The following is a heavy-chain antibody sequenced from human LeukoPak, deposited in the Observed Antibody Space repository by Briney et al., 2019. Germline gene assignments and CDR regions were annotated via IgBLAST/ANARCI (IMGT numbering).Heavy chain of an antibody. CDR1: GFTLSNAW. V-gene: IGHV3-15*01. J-gene: IGHJ4*02. D-gene: IGHD5-12*01. CDR3: TTGKVATISYFDY. CDR2: IKSKTDGGTT. Sequence: GGSLSLSCAASGFTLSNAWMSWVRQAPGKGLEWVGRIKSKTDGGTTDYAAPVKGRFTISRDDSKNTLYLQMNSLKTEDTAVYFCTTGKVATISYFDYWGQGTLVTVSS.